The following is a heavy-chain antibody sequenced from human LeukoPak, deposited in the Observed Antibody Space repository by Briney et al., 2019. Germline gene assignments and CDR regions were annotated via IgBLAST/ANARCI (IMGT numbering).Heavy chain of an antibody. V-gene: IGHV1-69*04. Sequence: SVKVSCKASGYTFTSYDINWVRQATGQGLEWMGRIIPILGIANYAQKFQGRVTITADKSTSTAYMELSSLRSEDTAVYYCAREVVDTAMVTFDYWGQGTLVTVSS. CDR1: GYTFTSYD. D-gene: IGHD5-18*01. J-gene: IGHJ4*02. CDR3: AREVVDTAMVTFDY. CDR2: IIPILGIA.